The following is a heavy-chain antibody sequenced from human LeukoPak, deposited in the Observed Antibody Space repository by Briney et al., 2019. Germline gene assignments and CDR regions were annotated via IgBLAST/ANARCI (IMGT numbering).Heavy chain of an antibody. V-gene: IGHV4-39*07. CDR2: IYYSGST. Sequence: SETLSLTCSVSGVSISSGSNYWGWIRQPPGKGLEWIGSIYYSGSTYYNPSLKSRVTISVDTSKNQFSLKLSSVTAADTAVYYCARDYYDSSGYYSPLDYWGQGTLVTVSS. D-gene: IGHD3-22*01. J-gene: IGHJ4*02. CDR1: GVSISSGSNY. CDR3: ARDYYDSSGYYSPLDY.